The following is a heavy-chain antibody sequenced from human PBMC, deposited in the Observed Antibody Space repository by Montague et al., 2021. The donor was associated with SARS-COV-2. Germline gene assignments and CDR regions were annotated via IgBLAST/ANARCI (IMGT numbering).Heavy chain of an antibody. D-gene: IGHD3-3*01. CDR1: GGSISSSSYY. J-gene: IGHJ3*02. CDR2: IYYSGST. Sequence: SETLSLTCTVSGGSISSSSYYWGWIRQPPGKGLEWIGSIYYSGSTYYNPSLKSRVTISVDTSKNQFSLKLSSVTAADTAVYYCARHGLAGITIFGVVTPRGSFDIWGQGTMVTVSS. V-gene: IGHV4-39*01. CDR3: ARHGLAGITIFGVVTPRGSFDI.